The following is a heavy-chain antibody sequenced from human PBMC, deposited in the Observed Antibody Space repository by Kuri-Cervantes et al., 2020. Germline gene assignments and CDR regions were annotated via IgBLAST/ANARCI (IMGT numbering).Heavy chain of an antibody. V-gene: IGHV1-69*13. J-gene: IGHJ4*02. CDR3: ARDGSYYGLDY. CDR1: GYTFTSYD. D-gene: IGHD1-26*01. CDR2: IIPIFGTA. Sequence: SVKVSCKASGYTFTSYDINWVRQATGQGLEWMGWIIPIFGTANYVQKFQGRVTITADESTSTAYMGLSSLRSEDTAVYYCARDGSYYGLDYWGQGTLVTVSS.